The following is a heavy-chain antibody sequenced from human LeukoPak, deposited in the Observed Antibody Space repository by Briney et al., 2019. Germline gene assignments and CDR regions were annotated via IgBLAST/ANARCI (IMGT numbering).Heavy chain of an antibody. CDR3: ARGRIGGYFDY. CDR2: MYSDGSTT. V-gene: IGHV3-74*01. Sequence: GGSLRLSCAASGFTFSSYWMHWVRQAPGEGLVWVSRMYSDGSTTNYADSVKGRFTISRDNAKNTLYLQMNSLRAEDTAVYYCARGRIGGYFDYWGQGTLVTVSS. D-gene: IGHD3-16*01. CDR1: GFTFSSYW. J-gene: IGHJ4*02.